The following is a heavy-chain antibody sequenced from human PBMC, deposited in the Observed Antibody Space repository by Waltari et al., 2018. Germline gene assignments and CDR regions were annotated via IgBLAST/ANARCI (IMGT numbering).Heavy chain of an antibody. J-gene: IGHJ4*02. CDR1: GFTFSSYS. CDR3: ARDQYYYDSSGLDY. CDR2: ISSSSSYI. D-gene: IGHD3-22*01. V-gene: IGHV3-21*01. Sequence: EVQLVESGGGLVKPGGSLRLSCAASGFTFSSYSMNWVRQAPGKGWEWFSSISSSSSYIYYADSVKGLFTISRDNAKNSLYLQMNSLRAEDTAVYYCARDQYYYDSSGLDYWGQGTLVTVSS.